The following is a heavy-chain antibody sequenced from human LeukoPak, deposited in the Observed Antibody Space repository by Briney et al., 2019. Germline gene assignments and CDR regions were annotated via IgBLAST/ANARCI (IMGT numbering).Heavy chain of an antibody. Sequence: SETLSLTCAVYGGSFSGYYWSWIRQPPGKGLEWIGEINHSGSTNYNPSLKSRVTISVDTSKNQFSLKLSSVTAADTAVYYCAREVPGYSYGYYYYYMDVWGKGTTVTVSS. D-gene: IGHD5-18*01. CDR3: AREVPGYSYGYYYYYMDV. V-gene: IGHV4-34*01. CDR1: GGSFSGYY. CDR2: INHSGST. J-gene: IGHJ6*03.